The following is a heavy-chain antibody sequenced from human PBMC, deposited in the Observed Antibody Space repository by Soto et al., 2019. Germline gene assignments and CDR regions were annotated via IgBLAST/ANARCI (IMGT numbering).Heavy chain of an antibody. V-gene: IGHV4-4*02. J-gene: IGHJ5*01. CDR2: IFHSGAT. CDR1: GASVSSGDG. CDR3: ARGYGTARRWFDF. D-gene: IGHD5-18*01. Sequence: SETLSLTCAVSGASVSSGDGWTWVRQSPGKGPECIGEIFHSGATNYNPSLKSRVDISMDKSKNQFSLRLTSVTAADTAVYYCARGYGTARRWFDFWGQGTLVTVSS.